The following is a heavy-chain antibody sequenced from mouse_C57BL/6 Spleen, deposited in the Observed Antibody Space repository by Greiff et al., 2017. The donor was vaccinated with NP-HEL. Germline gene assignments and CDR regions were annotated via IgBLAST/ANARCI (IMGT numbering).Heavy chain of an antibody. CDR2: IRSKSNNYAT. D-gene: IGHD2-4*01. J-gene: IGHJ4*01. Sequence: EVKLMESGGGLVQPKGSLKLSCAASGFSFNTYAMNWVRQAPGKGLEWVARIRSKSNNYATYYADSVKDRFTISRDDSESMLYLQMNNLKTEDTAMYYCVRQRDYDESLYAMDYWGQGTSVTVSS. V-gene: IGHV10-1*01. CDR3: VRQRDYDESLYAMDY. CDR1: GFSFNTYA.